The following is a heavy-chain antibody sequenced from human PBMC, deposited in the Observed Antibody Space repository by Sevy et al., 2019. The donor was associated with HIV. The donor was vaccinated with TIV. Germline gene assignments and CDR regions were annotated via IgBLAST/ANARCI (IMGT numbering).Heavy chain of an antibody. CDR1: GFTFSNYA. CDR2: LWSHGRRE. J-gene: IGHJ3*01. Sequence: GGFLRLSCAGSGFTFSNYAMHWVRQAPGKGLECVEGLWSHGRREYYADFAKGRFTISRDNSKNTVYLHMDSLRTDDTAVYYCAKEDDAFDVWGQGTMVTVSS. CDR3: AKEDDAFDV. V-gene: IGHV3-33*03.